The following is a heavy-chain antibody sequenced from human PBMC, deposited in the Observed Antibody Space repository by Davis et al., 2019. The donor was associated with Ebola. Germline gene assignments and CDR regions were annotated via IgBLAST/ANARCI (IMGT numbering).Heavy chain of an antibody. V-gene: IGHV3-9*01. CDR3: AKANCGYDSWYYGMDV. CDR1: GFTFDDYA. CDR2: ISWNSCSI. Sequence: GGSLRLSCAASGFTFDDYAMHWVRQAPGKGLEWVSGISWNSCSIGYADSVKGRLTISRATAKNSLYLQMNSLRAEDTALYYCAKANCGYDSWYYGMDVWGQGTTVTVSS. D-gene: IGHD5-12*01. J-gene: IGHJ6*02.